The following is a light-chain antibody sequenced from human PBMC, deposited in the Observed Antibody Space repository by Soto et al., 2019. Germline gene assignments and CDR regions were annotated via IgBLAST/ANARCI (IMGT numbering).Light chain of an antibody. V-gene: IGLV1-40*01. Sequence: QLVLTQPPSVSGAPGQRVTFSCFGSSSNIGADYDVHWYQQLPGTAPKLLIYGNINRPSGVPDRFSGSKSGASAALAITGLQPEDEADYYCQSYDTSLDFVFGTGTKLTVL. CDR2: GNI. J-gene: IGLJ1*01. CDR3: QSYDTSLDFV. CDR1: SSNIGADYD.